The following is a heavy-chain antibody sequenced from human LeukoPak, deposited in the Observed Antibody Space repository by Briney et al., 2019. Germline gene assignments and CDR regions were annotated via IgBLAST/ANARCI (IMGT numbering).Heavy chain of an antibody. J-gene: IGHJ5*02. CDR3: AKAGYCSGGSCYMGASWFDP. CDR2: ISGSGGST. Sequence: PGRSLRLSCAASGFTFSNYAKSWVRQAPGKGLEWVSAISGSGGSTYYADSVKGRFTVSRDNSKNTLYLQMNSLRAEDTAVYYCAKAGYCSGGSCYMGASWFDPWGQGTLVTVSS. CDR1: GFTFSNYA. D-gene: IGHD2-15*01. V-gene: IGHV3-23*01.